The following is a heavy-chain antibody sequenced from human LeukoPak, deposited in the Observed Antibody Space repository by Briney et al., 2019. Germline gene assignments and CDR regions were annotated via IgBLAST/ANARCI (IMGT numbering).Heavy chain of an antibody. CDR1: GFTFSSYG. D-gene: IGHD6-13*01. CDR3: AKDPHPYSSSWPIIYYFDY. Sequence: GGSLRLSCAASGFTFSSYGMHWVRQAPGKGLEWVTFIRYDGSNKYYADSVKGRFTISRDNSKNTLYLQMNSLRAEDTAVYYCAKDPHPYSSSWPIIYYFDYWGQGTLVTVSS. J-gene: IGHJ4*02. CDR2: IRYDGSNK. V-gene: IGHV3-30*02.